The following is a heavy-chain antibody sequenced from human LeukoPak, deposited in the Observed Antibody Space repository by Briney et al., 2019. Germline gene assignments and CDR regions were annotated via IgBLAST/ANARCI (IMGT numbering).Heavy chain of an antibody. CDR1: GGSFSGYY. D-gene: IGHD2-2*01. CDR3: ARGDRGLVVPAANNYNYYGMDV. V-gene: IGHV4-34*01. Sequence: PSETLSLTCAVYGGSFSGYYWSWIRQPPGTGLEWIGEINHSGSTNYNPSLKSRVTISVDTSKNQFSLKLSSVTAADTAVYYCARGDRGLVVPAANNYNYYGMDVWGKGTTVTVSS. J-gene: IGHJ6*04. CDR2: INHSGST.